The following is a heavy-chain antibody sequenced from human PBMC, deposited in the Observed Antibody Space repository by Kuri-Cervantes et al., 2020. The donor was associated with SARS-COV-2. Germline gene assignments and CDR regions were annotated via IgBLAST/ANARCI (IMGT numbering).Heavy chain of an antibody. D-gene: IGHD1-26*01. Sequence: GESLKISCAASGFTFSSYAMSWVRQAPGKGLEWVSAISGSGGSTYYADSVKGRFTISRDNSKNTLYLQMNSLRAEDTAVYYCAKCVVGANVEAFDIWGQGTMVTVSS. CDR2: ISGSGGST. J-gene: IGHJ3*02. V-gene: IGHV3-23*01. CDR1: GFTFSSYA. CDR3: AKCVVGANVEAFDI.